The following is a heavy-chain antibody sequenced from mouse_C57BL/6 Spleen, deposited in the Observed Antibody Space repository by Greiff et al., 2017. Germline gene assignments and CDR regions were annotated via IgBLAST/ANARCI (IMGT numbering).Heavy chain of an antibody. Sequence: EVQLQQPGAELVRPGASVKLSCTASGFNFKDYYMHWVKQRPEQGLEWIGRIDPENGDTEYAPKFQGKATMTADTSSNTAYLQLSSLTSEDTAVYYCTTEVCYGYGGYYAMDYWGQGTSVTVSS. J-gene: IGHJ4*01. CDR1: GFNFKDYY. V-gene: IGHV14-1*01. CDR3: TTEVCYGYGGYYAMDY. CDR2: IDPENGDT. D-gene: IGHD2-2*01.